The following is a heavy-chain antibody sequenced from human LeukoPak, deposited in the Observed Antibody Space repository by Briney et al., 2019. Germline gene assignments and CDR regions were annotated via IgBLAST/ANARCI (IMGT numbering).Heavy chain of an antibody. V-gene: IGHV1-69*06. CDR3: ARVKDRISMVRGVLSPQNYYYYYMDV. D-gene: IGHD3-10*01. J-gene: IGHJ6*03. Sequence: SVKVSCKASGGTFSSYAISWVRQAPGQGLEWMGGIIPIFGTANYAQKFQGRVTITADKSTSTAYMELSSLRSEDTAVYYCARVKDRISMVRGVLSPQNYYYYYMDVWGKGTTVTVSS. CDR1: GGTFSSYA. CDR2: IIPIFGTA.